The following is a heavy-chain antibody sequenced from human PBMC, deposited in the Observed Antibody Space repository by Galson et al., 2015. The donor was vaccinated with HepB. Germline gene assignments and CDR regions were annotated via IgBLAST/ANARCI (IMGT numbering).Heavy chain of an antibody. CDR3: ARGYCSGGSCYNYYYYYMDV. CDR1: GYTFTSYH. J-gene: IGHJ6*03. CDR2: INPSGGST. V-gene: IGHV1-46*03. D-gene: IGHD2-15*01. Sequence: SVKVSCKASGYTFTSYHMHWVRQAPGQGLEWMGIINPSGGSTSYAQKFQGRVTMTRDTSTSTVYMELSSLRSEDTAVYYCARGYCSGGSCYNYYYYYMDVWGKGTTVTVSS.